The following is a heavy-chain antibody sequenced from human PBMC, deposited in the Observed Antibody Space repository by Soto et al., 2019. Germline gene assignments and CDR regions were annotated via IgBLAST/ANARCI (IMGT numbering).Heavy chain of an antibody. V-gene: IGHV2-5*02. CDR1: GFSLSTSGVG. Sequence: SGPTLVNPTQTLTLTCTFSGFSLSTSGVGVGWIRQPPGKALEWLALIYWDDDKRYSPSLKSRLTITKDTSKNQVVLTMTNMDPVDTATYYCAHSLSDRSGAWHYYYGMDVWGQGTTVTVSS. CDR2: IYWDDDK. CDR3: AHSLSDRSGAWHYYYGMDV. D-gene: IGHD3-10*01. J-gene: IGHJ6*02.